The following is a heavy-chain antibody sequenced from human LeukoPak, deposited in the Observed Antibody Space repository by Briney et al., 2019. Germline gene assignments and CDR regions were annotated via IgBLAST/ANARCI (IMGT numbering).Heavy chain of an antibody. CDR2: IYTSGST. CDR3: ARGRYDILTGYSDLFDY. Sequence: SETLSLTCTVSGGSLSSYYWSWIRQPAGKGLEWIGRIYTSGSTNYNPSLKSRVTMSVDTSKNQFSLKLSSVTAADTAVYYCARGRYDILTGYSDLFDYWGQGTLVTVSS. V-gene: IGHV4-4*07. CDR1: GGSLSSYY. J-gene: IGHJ4*02. D-gene: IGHD3-9*01.